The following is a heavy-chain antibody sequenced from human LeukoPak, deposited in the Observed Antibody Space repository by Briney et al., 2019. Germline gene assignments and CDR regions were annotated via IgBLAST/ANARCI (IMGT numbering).Heavy chain of an antibody. CDR1: GGSISSYY. J-gene: IGHJ3*02. V-gene: IGHV4-34*01. CDR2: INHSGST. CDR3: ARDDTTGTTRDAFDI. D-gene: IGHD1-1*01. Sequence: PSETLSLTCTVSGGSISSYYWSWIRQPPWKGLEWIGEINHSGSTNYNPSLKSRVTISVDTSKNQFSLKLSSVTAADTAVYYCARDDTTGTTRDAFDIWGQGTMVTVSS.